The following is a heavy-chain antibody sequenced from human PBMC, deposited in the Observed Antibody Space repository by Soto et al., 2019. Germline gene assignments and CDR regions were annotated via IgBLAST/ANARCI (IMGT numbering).Heavy chain of an antibody. J-gene: IGHJ6*02. D-gene: IGHD3-3*02. V-gene: IGHV4-34*01. CDR1: GGSFSGYY. CDR2: INHSGST. Sequence: PSETLSLTCAVYGGSFSGYYWSWIRQPPGKGLEWIGEINHSGSTNYNPSLKSRVTISVDTSKNQFSLKLSSVTAADTAVYYCARDRVASFISYYYYYGMDVWGQGTTVTVSS. CDR3: ARDRVASFISYYYYYGMDV.